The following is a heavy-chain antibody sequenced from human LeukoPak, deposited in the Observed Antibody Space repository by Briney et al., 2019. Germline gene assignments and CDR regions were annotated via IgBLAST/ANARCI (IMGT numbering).Heavy chain of an antibody. D-gene: IGHD5-18*01. V-gene: IGHV1-2*02. Sequence: GASVKVSCKASGYTFTGYYMHWVRQAPGQGLEWMGWINPNSGGTNYAQKFQGRVTMTRDTSISTAYMELSRLRSDDTAVYYCARVPGYSYGYTIDYWGQGTLVTVSS. CDR3: ARVPGYSYGYTIDY. CDR2: INPNSGGT. CDR1: GYTFTGYY. J-gene: IGHJ4*02.